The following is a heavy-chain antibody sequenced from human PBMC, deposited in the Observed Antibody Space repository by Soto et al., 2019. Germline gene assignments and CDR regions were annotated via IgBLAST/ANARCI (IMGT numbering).Heavy chain of an antibody. CDR3: VREASSSGLHLDH. J-gene: IGHJ4*02. V-gene: IGHV3-23*01. CDR1: GFICSNYA. Sequence: GGSLRLSCAASGFICSNYAMSWVRQAPGKGLEWVSFISGSGSSTYYADSVKGRFTISRGNSKNTLYLQMNSLRAEDAAVYYCVREASSSGLHLDHWGRGTLVTVSS. D-gene: IGHD6-6*01. CDR2: ISGSGSST.